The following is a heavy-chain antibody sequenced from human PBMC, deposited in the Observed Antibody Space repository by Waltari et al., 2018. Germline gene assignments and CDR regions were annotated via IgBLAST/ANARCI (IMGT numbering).Heavy chain of an antibody. CDR2: MSYDGNNH. J-gene: IGHJ4*02. D-gene: IGHD5-12*01. V-gene: IGHV3-30-3*01. CDR3: AREYSRSFDY. CDR1: GFTFANYA. Sequence: QVQLVESGGGVVEPGKSLRLSCAASGFTFANYAIPWVRQVPGKGLEWVAVMSYDGNNHYYADSVKGRFTISRDTSKNTLYLQMNSLRTEDTAVYYCAREYSRSFDYWGQGTLVTVSS.